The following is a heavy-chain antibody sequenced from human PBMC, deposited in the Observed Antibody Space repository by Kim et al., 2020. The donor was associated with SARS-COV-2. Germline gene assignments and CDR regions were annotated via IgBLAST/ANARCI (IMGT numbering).Heavy chain of an antibody. CDR1: GFTFSDYG. D-gene: IGHD2-2*01. CDR2: IWHDGTNK. J-gene: IGHJ6*02. Sequence: GGSLRLSCAASGFTFSDYGIHWVRQAPGKGLEWVAVIWHDGTNKYYADSVKGRFTISRDNSKNTLYLQMNSLRAEDTAVYYCARDRDIVRVPAAMIGAQYGMDVWGQGTTVSVSS. CDR3: ARDRDIVRVPAAMIGAQYGMDV. V-gene: IGHV3-33*01.